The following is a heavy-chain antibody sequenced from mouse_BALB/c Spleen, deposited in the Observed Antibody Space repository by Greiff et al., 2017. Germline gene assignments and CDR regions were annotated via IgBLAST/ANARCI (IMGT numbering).Heavy chain of an antibody. Sequence: EVQVVESGGGLVQPGGSRKLSCAASGFTFSSFGMHWVRQAPEKGLEWVAYISSGSSTIYYADTVKGRFTISRDNPKNTLFLQMTSLRSEDTAMYYCARWGDGSYWGQGTLVTVSA. D-gene: IGHD3-3*01. CDR3: ARWGDGSY. J-gene: IGHJ3*01. CDR2: ISSGSSTI. V-gene: IGHV5-17*02. CDR1: GFTFSSFG.